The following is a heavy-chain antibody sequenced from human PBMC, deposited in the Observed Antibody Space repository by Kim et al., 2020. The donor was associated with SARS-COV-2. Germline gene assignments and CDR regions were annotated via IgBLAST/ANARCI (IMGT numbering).Heavy chain of an antibody. CDR1: GGSFSAYY. CDR2: INHSGST. Sequence: SETLSLTCAVYGGSFSAYYWSWIRQPPGKGLEWIGEINHSGSTNYNPSLKSRVTISVDTSKNQFSLKLSSVTAADTAVYYCARDVGVDIAAAGALDYWGQGTLVTVSS. CDR3: ARDVGVDIAAAGALDY. D-gene: IGHD6-13*01. V-gene: IGHV4-34*01. J-gene: IGHJ4*02.